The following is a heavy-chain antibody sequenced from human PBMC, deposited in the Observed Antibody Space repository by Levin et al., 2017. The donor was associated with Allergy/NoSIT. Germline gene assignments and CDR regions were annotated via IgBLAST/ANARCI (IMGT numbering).Heavy chain of an antibody. V-gene: IGHV4-34*01. CDR1: GGSFSGYY. CDR2: INHSGST. D-gene: IGHD3-3*01. Sequence: SETLSLTCAVYGGSFSGYYWSWIRQPPGKGLEWIGEINHSGSTNYNPSLKSRVTISVDTSKNQFSLKLSSVTAADTAVYYCARGRAKYDFWSGLPSLNWFDPWGQGTLVTVSS. CDR3: ARGRAKYDFWSGLPSLNWFDP. J-gene: IGHJ5*02.